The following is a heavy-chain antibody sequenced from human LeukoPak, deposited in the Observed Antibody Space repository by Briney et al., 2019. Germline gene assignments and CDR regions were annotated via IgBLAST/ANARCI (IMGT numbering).Heavy chain of an antibody. V-gene: IGHV1-2*02. CDR3: ARAGGRYSSCDY. CDR2: INPNSGGT. J-gene: IGHJ4*02. Sequence: ASVKVPCKASGYTFTGYYMHWVRQAPGQGLEWMGWINPNSGGTNYAQKFQGRVTMTRDTSISTAYMELSRLRSDDTAVYYCARAGGRYSSCDYWGQGTLVTVSS. CDR1: GYTFTGYY. D-gene: IGHD6-19*01.